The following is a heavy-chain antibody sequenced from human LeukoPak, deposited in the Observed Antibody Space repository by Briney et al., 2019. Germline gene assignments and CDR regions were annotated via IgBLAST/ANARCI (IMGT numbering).Heavy chain of an antibody. CDR1: GYIFTSYW. Sequence: GESLKISCKGSGYIFTSYWIGWVRQMPGKGLEWMGIIYPGDSNTKYSPSFQGQVTISADKSISTAYLQWSSLKASDTAMYYCARPEQIVGAHYWGQGTLVTVSS. CDR2: IYPGDSNT. D-gene: IGHD1-26*01. V-gene: IGHV5-51*01. CDR3: ARPEQIVGAHY. J-gene: IGHJ4*02.